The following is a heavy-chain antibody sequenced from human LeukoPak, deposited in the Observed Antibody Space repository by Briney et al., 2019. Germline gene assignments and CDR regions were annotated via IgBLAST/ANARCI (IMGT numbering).Heavy chain of an antibody. CDR1: GFTFSSYS. Sequence: GGSLRLSCAASGFTFSSYSMNWVRQAPGKGLEWVSSISSSSSYIYYAGSVKGRFTISRDNAKNSLYLQMNSLRAEDTAVYYCARDLGYYYDRGYFDYWGQGTLVTVSS. J-gene: IGHJ4*02. D-gene: IGHD3-10*02. V-gene: IGHV3-21*01. CDR3: ARDLGYYYDRGYFDY. CDR2: ISSSSSYI.